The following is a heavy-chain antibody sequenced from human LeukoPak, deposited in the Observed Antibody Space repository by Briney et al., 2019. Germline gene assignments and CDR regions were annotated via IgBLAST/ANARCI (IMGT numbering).Heavy chain of an antibody. Sequence: RASVKVSCKASGYTFTSYAMNWVRQAPGQGLEWMGWINTNTGNPPYAQGFTGRFVFSLDTSVSTAYLQISSLKAEDTAVYYCARDLYHCSSTSCYRDWFDPWGQGTLVTVSS. V-gene: IGHV7-4-1*02. CDR1: GYTFTSYA. J-gene: IGHJ5*02. D-gene: IGHD2-2*01. CDR3: ARDLYHCSSTSCYRDWFDP. CDR2: INTNTGNP.